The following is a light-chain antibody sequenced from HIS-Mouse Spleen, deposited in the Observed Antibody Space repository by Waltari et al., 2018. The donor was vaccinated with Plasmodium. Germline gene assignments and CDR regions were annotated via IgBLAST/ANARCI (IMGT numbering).Light chain of an antibody. CDR3: QQYGSSPPLT. CDR1: QSVSSSY. Sequence: EIVLTQSPGPLSLSPGERATLSFRASQSVSSSYLAWYQQKPGQPPRLLIYGASSRATGIPDRFSGSGSGTDFTLTISRLEPEDFAVYYCQQYGSSPPLTFGGGTKVEIK. V-gene: IGKV3-20*01. CDR2: GAS. J-gene: IGKJ4*01.